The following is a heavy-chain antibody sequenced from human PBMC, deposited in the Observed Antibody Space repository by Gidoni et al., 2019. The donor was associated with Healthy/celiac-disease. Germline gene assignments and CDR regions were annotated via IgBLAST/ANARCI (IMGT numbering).Heavy chain of an antibody. CDR1: GYTFTSYA. Sequence: QVQLVQSGAEVKKPGASVKVSCKASGYTFTSYAMHWLRQAPGQRLEWMGWINAGNGNTKYSQKFQGRVTITRDTSASTAYMELSSLRSEDTAVYYCARAPFGDPHFDYWGQGTLVTVSS. V-gene: IGHV1-3*01. D-gene: IGHD4-17*01. CDR3: ARAPFGDPHFDY. CDR2: INAGNGNT. J-gene: IGHJ4*02.